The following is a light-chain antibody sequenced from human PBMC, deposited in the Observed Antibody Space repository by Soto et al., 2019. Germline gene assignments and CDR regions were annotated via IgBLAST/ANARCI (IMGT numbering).Light chain of an antibody. V-gene: IGKV1-5*03. J-gene: IGKJ2*01. CDR1: QSISSW. CDR2: KAS. Sequence: DIPMTQSPSTLSASVGDRVTITCRASQSISSWLVWYQQKPGKAPKLLIYKASSLESGVPSRFSGSGSGTEFTLTISSLQPDDFATYYCQQYNSYSAYTFGQGTKLEIK. CDR3: QQYNSYSAYT.